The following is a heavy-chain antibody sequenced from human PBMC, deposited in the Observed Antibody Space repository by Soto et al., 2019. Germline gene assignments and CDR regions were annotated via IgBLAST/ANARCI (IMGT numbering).Heavy chain of an antibody. J-gene: IGHJ4*02. D-gene: IGHD5-12*01. CDR1: GFNFDDFA. CDR2: ISWEGGSI. CDR3: AKDHDEDFGYDLDFFNS. V-gene: IGHV3-9*01. Sequence: PGGSLRLSCAASGFNFDDFAMHWVRRAPGKGLEWVSGISWEGGSIGYADSVKGRFIISRDNAKNSLFLQMNSLTADDTALYYCAKDHDEDFGYDLDFFNSWGQGSQVIVSS.